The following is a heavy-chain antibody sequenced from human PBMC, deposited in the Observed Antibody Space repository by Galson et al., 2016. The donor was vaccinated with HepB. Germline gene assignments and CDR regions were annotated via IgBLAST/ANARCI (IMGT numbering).Heavy chain of an antibody. J-gene: IGHJ4*02. Sequence: SLRLSCAASGFTVTRSYMTWVRQAPGKGLEWVSVIYSSGATYYADSVNARFIMSRHSSKNTLDLQMNSLTTEDTAVYYCARGLVGSTTAFDSWGQGTLVAVSS. CDR3: ARGLVGSTTAFDS. CDR2: IYSSGAT. D-gene: IGHD2/OR15-2a*01. V-gene: IGHV3-53*04. CDR1: GFTVTRSY.